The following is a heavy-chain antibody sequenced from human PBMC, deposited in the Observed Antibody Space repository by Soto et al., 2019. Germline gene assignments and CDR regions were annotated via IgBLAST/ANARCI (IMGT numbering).Heavy chain of an antibody. CDR3: ARRLYYDSSGFEGGGMDV. CDR1: GGSISSGGYY. V-gene: IGHV4-39*01. CDR2: IYYSGST. J-gene: IGHJ6*02. Sequence: SETLSLTCTVSGGSISSGGYYWSWIRQHPGKGLEWIGYIYYSGSTYYNPSLKSRVTISVDTSKNQFSLKLSSVTAADTAVYYCARRLYYDSSGFEGGGMDVWGQGTTVTVS. D-gene: IGHD3-22*01.